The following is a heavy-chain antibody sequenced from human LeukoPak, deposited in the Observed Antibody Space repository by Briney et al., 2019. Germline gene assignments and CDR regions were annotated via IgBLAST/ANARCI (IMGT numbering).Heavy chain of an antibody. V-gene: IGHV1-2*02. CDR1: GYTFTGYY. CDR2: INPNSGGT. Sequence: ASVKVSCKTSGYTFTGYYMHWVRQAPGQGLEWMGWINPNSGGTNYAQKFQGRVTMTRDTSISTAYMELSRLRSDDTAVYYCARRIAAAGRPINWFDPWGQGTLVTVSS. J-gene: IGHJ5*02. D-gene: IGHD6-13*01. CDR3: ARRIAAAGRPINWFDP.